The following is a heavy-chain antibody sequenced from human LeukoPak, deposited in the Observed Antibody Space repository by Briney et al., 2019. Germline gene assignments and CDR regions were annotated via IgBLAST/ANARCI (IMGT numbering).Heavy chain of an antibody. CDR1: GFTVSNNY. CDR3: AREARDVWGSYRSYYFDH. CDR2: TYSGGST. D-gene: IGHD3-16*02. Sequence: GGSLRLSCAASGFTVSNNYMSWVRQAPGRGLEWVSVTYSGGSTYYADSVKDRFAISRDNSKNTLYLQMNSLRAEDTAVYYCAREARDVWGSYRSYYFDHWGQGTLVTVSS. J-gene: IGHJ4*02. V-gene: IGHV3-66*01.